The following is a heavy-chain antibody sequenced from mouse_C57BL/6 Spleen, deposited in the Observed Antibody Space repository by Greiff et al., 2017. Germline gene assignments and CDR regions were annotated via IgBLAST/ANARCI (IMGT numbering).Heavy chain of an antibody. J-gene: IGHJ3*01. CDR1: GYTFTSYW. D-gene: IGHD1-1*01. V-gene: IGHV1-5*01. CDR2: IYPGNSDT. CDR3: TPITTVVATTPPFAY. Sequence: EVQLQESGTVLARPGASVKMSCKTSGYTFTSYWMHWVKQRPGQGLEWIGAIYPGNSDTSYNQKFKGKAKLTAVTSASTAYMELSSLTNEDSAVYYCTPITTVVATTPPFAYWGQGTLVTVSA.